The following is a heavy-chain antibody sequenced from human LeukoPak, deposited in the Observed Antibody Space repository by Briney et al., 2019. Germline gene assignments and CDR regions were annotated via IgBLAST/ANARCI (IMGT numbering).Heavy chain of an antibody. CDR2: IRYDGSNK. CDR3: AKSGYDFGGWFDP. V-gene: IGHV3-30*02. D-gene: IGHD5-12*01. CDR1: GFTFSSYG. J-gene: IGHJ5*02. Sequence: GGSLRLSCAASGFTFSSYGIHWVRQAPGKGLEWVAFIRYDGSNKYYADSVKGRFTISRDNSKNTLYLQMNSLRAEDTAVYYCAKSGYDFGGWFDPWGQGTLVTVSS.